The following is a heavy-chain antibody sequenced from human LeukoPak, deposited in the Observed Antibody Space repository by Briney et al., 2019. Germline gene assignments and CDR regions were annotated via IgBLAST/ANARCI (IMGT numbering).Heavy chain of an antibody. D-gene: IGHD3-22*01. CDR3: AAASNYYDRSNYYSYAMDV. CDR2: FVVGSGNT. CDR1: GFTFTTSA. Sequence: SVKVSCKASGFTFTTSAVQWVRQARGQRLEWIGWFVVGSGNTNYAQKFQERVTITRDMSTSTVYMDLSSQRSEDTAVYYCAAASNYYDRSNYYSYAMDVWGQGTTVTVSS. V-gene: IGHV1-58*01. J-gene: IGHJ6*02.